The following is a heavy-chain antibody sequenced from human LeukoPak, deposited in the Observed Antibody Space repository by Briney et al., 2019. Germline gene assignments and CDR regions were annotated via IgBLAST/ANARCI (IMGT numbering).Heavy chain of an antibody. V-gene: IGHV3-30*02. CDR3: AKDGSGSLYYFDY. Sequence: GGFLRLSCAASGFTFSRYGMHWVRQAPGKGLEWVAFIRYDGSDKYYADSVKGRFTISRDNSKNTLYLQMSSLRAEDTAVYYCAKDGSGSLYYFDYWGQGTLVTVSS. CDR1: GFTFSRYG. D-gene: IGHD3-10*01. CDR2: IRYDGSDK. J-gene: IGHJ4*02.